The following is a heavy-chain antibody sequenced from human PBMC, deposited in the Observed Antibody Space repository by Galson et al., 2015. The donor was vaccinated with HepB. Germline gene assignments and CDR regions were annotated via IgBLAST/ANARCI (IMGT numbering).Heavy chain of an antibody. CDR2: IWHDGSNP. J-gene: IGHJ4*02. D-gene: IGHD5-18*01. Sequence: SLRLSCAASGFTFSRHGIHWVRQDPGKGLECVAMIWHDGSNPLYADSVKGRFTISRDNSKNKLYLQMNSLRAEDTAIYYCVRESLMAMVTFDLWGRGTLVTVSS. CDR3: VRESLMAMVTFDL. CDR1: GFTFSRHG. V-gene: IGHV3-33*01.